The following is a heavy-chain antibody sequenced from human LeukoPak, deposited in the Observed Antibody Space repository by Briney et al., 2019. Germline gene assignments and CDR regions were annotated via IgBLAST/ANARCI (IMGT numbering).Heavy chain of an antibody. CDR3: AINLKMVYAMKWFDP. CDR2: IIPILGIA. J-gene: IGHJ5*02. V-gene: IGHV1-69*04. Sequence: GASVKVSCKASGYTFTSYGISWVRQAPGQGLEWMGRIIPILGIANYAQKFQGRVTITADKSTSTAYMELSSLRSEDTAVYYCAINLKMVYAMKWFDPWGQGTLVTVSS. CDR1: GYTFTSYG. D-gene: IGHD2-8*01.